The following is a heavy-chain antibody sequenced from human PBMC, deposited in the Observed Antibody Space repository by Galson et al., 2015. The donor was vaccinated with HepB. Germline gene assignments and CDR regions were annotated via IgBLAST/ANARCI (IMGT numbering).Heavy chain of an antibody. V-gene: IGHV3-30*18. Sequence: SLRLSCATSGFNLSPYGFHWVRQAPGKGLEWVASISFDGNNNHYADSVKGRFTISRDNSKNTIYLQMHSLRPEDTAVYYCAKDGIKIYNSYMDVWGRGTTVTLSS. CDR1: GFNLSPYG. CDR3: AKDGIKIYNSYMDV. D-gene: IGHD1-1*01. J-gene: IGHJ6*03. CDR2: ISFDGNNN.